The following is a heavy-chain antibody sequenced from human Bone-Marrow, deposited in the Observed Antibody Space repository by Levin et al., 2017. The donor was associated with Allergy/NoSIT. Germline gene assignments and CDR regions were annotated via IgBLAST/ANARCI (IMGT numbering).Heavy chain of an antibody. V-gene: IGHV4-31*03. D-gene: IGHD5-24*01. CDR1: GGTISSADHY. Sequence: SDTLSLTCTVSGGTISSADHYWSWIRQLPGEGLEWLGSIYYNGSPYNNPSLQSRVTISVDTSKNQFFLKLSSVTAADSAVYYCASGRDAYKTGYWGQGTLVTVSS. CDR2: IYYNGSP. J-gene: IGHJ4*02. CDR3: ASGRDAYKTGY.